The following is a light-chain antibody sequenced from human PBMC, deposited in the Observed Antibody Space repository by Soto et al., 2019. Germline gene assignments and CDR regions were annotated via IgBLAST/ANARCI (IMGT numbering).Light chain of an antibody. Sequence: QSALTQPASVSGSPGQSTTISCTGTSSDIGAYDHVSWYQQHPGEVPKLIIYDVTVRPSGVSSRFSGSKSGYTASLTISGLQAEYEAYYYCSSHASGSTLIFGGGTKLTV. V-gene: IGLV2-14*03. J-gene: IGLJ2*01. CDR3: SSHASGSTLI. CDR2: DVT. CDR1: SSDIGAYDH.